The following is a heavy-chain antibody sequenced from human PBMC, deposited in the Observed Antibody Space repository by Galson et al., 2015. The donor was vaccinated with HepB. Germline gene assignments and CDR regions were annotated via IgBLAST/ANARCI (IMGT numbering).Heavy chain of an antibody. CDR1: GFSFSSYA. J-gene: IGHJ5*02. D-gene: IGHD4-17*01. Sequence: SLRLSCAASGFSFSSYAIHWVRRAPGKGLEWVAVISYEGTYKYYAESVKGRFTISRDNSENTLYLHMNSLRADDTAFYYCATIPSATGDLWGQGTLVTVSS. V-gene: IGHV3-30*04. CDR2: ISYEGTYK. CDR3: ATIPSATGDL.